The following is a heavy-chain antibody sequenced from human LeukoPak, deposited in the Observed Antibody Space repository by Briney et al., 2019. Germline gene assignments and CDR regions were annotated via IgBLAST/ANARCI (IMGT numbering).Heavy chain of an antibody. D-gene: IGHD2-15*01. CDR1: GYTFTSYY. CDR3: ARDQDIVVVVAALRQREMGGFDP. V-gene: IGHV1-8*02. Sequence: ASVKVSCKASGYTFTSYYMHWVRQAPGQGPEWMGWMNPKSGNTGYAQKFQGRVTMTRNTSISTAYMELSSLRSDDTAVYYCARDQDIVVVVAALRQREMGGFDPWGQGTLVTVSS. CDR2: MNPKSGNT. J-gene: IGHJ5*02.